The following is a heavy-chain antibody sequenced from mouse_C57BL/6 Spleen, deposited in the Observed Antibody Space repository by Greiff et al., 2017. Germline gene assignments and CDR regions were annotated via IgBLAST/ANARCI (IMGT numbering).Heavy chain of an antibody. CDR3: ARDASRETWFAY. J-gene: IGHJ3*01. D-gene: IGHD1-1*01. CDR2: IYPGSGST. Sequence: QVQLKQPGAELVKPGASVKMSCKASGYTFTSYWITWVKQRPGQGLEWIGDIYPGSGSTNYNEKFKSKATLTVDTSSSTAYIQLSSLTSEDSAVYYCARDASRETWFAYWGQGTLVTVSA. V-gene: IGHV1-55*01. CDR1: GYTFTSYW.